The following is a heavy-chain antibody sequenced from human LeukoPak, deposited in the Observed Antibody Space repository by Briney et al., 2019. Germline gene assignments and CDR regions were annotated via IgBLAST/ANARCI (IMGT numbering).Heavy chain of an antibody. V-gene: IGHV1-69*05. CDR3: ARENYQLANSGLYYYYYYMDV. D-gene: IGHD2-2*01. CDR1: GGTFSSYA. CDR2: IIPIFGTA. Sequence: VASVKVSCKASGGTFSSYAISWVRQAPGQGLEWMGGIIPIFGTANYAQKFQGRVTITTDESTSTAYMELSSLRSEDTAVYYCARENYQLANSGLYYYYYYMDVWGKGTTVTVSS. J-gene: IGHJ6*03.